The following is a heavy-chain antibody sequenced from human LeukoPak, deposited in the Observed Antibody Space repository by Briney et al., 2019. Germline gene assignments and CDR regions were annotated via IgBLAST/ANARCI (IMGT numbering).Heavy chain of an antibody. D-gene: IGHD2-15*01. J-gene: IGHJ3*02. CDR1: DFTFNKDW. Sequence: GGSLRLSCAASDFTFNKDWMNWVRQAPGKGLEWVAVISYDGSNKYYADSVKGRFTISRDNSKNTLYLQMNSLRAEDTAVYYCARSCSGGSCYFSAFDIWGQGTMVTVSS. V-gene: IGHV3-30-3*01. CDR2: ISYDGSNK. CDR3: ARSCSGGSCYFSAFDI.